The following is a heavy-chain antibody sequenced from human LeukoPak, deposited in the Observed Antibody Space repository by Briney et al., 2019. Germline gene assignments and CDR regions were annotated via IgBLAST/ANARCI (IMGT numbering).Heavy chain of an antibody. J-gene: IGHJ4*02. CDR3: AREKTLLYYFDY. D-gene: IGHD2-21*01. Sequence: SETLSLTCTVSGGSISSGDYYWSWIRQPPGKGLEWIGYIYYSGSTYYNPSLKSRVTISLDTSKNQFSLKLSSVTAADTAVYYCAREKTLLYYFDYWGQGTLVTVSS. CDR1: GGSISSGDYY. CDR2: IYYSGST. V-gene: IGHV4-30-4*08.